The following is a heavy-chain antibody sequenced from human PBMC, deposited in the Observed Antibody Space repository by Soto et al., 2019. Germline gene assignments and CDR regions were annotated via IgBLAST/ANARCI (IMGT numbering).Heavy chain of an antibody. CDR1: GFTFSSYA. Sequence: QAGGSLRLSCAASGFTFSSYAMSWVRQAPGKGLEWVSAISGSGGSTYYADSVKGRFTISRDNSKNTLYLQMNSLRAEDTAVYYCARNQDYGDYFSVSGFDYWGQGTLVTVSS. CDR3: ARNQDYGDYFSVSGFDY. J-gene: IGHJ4*02. D-gene: IGHD4-17*01. CDR2: ISGSGGST. V-gene: IGHV3-23*01.